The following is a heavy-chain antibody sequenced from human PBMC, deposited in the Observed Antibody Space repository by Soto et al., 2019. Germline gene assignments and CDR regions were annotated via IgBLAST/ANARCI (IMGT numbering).Heavy chain of an antibody. CDR2: ISSTGNTI. Sequence: EVQLVESGGDLVQPGGSLRLSCAASGFTFDKYSMNWVRQVPGKGLEWISYISSTGNTINYADSVRGRFTISTDNAANSLYLQMDTLRDDDTAVYYCARLFISSRSFDYWGQGTPVTVSS. V-gene: IGHV3-48*02. D-gene: IGHD3-3*02. CDR1: GFTFDKYS. CDR3: ARLFISSRSFDY. J-gene: IGHJ4*02.